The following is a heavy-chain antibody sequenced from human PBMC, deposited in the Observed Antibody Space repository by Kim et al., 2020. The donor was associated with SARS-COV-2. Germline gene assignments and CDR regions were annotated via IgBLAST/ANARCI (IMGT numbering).Heavy chain of an antibody. J-gene: IGHJ5*02. D-gene: IGHD6-13*01. CDR2: IKQDGSEK. CDR1: GFTFSSYW. V-gene: IGHV3-7*03. CDR3: ARDVKVPQQLVQSEPRGLINWFDP. Sequence: GGSLRLSCAASGFTFSSYWMSWVRQAPGKGLEWVANIKQDGSEKYYVDSVKGRFTISRDNAKNSLYLQMNSLRAEDTAVYYCARDVKVPQQLVQSEPRGLINWFDPWGQGTLVTVSS.